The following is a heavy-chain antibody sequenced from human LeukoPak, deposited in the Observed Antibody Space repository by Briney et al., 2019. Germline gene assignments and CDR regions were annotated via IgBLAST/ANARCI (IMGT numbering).Heavy chain of an antibody. V-gene: IGHV4-39*07. Sequence: SETLSLTCTVSGGSISSSSYYWGWIRQPPGKGLEWIGSIYYSGSTNYNPSLKSRVTISVDTSKNQFSLKLSSVTAADTAVYYCARERNIVVVVAATPSYYYYGMDVWGKGTTVTVSS. CDR1: GGSISSSSYY. J-gene: IGHJ6*04. CDR2: IYYSGST. D-gene: IGHD2-15*01. CDR3: ARERNIVVVVAATPSYYYYGMDV.